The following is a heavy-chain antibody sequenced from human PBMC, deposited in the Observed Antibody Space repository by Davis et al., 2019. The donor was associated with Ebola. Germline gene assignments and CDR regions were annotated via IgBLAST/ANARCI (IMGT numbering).Heavy chain of an antibody. D-gene: IGHD1-26*01. Sequence: PGGSLRLSCAASGFTVSSNYMSWVRQAPGKGLEWVSVIYSGGSTYYADSVKGRFTISRDNSKNTLYLQMNSLRAEDTAVYYCARHSGSYSPHAFDIWGQGTMVTVSS. CDR3: ARHSGSYSPHAFDI. CDR2: IYSGGST. CDR1: GFTVSSNY. J-gene: IGHJ3*02. V-gene: IGHV3-53*01.